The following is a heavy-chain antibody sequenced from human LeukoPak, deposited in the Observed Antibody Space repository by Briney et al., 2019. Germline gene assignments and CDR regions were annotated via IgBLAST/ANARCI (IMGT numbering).Heavy chain of an antibody. CDR1: GYTFTHYG. J-gene: IGHJ3*02. D-gene: IGHD5-12*01. Sequence: GGSLRLSCVISGYTFTHYGFHWVRQAPGKALEWVAYISYNGNNKYEDSVKGRFTIHRDNYKSPLQLQMNGLRAEDTAVYYCARDPLDISRWTNAFDIWGQGTTVIVS. V-gene: IGHV3-30*03. CDR2: ISYNGNN. CDR3: ARDPLDISRWTNAFDI.